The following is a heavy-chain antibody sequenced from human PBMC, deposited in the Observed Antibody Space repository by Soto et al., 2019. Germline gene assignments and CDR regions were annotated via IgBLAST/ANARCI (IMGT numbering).Heavy chain of an antibody. J-gene: IGHJ4*02. CDR1: GYTFTSYY. V-gene: IGHV1-46*01. CDR3: ARAFPDIVLMVYAGYFDY. CDR2: INPSGGST. Sequence: QVQLVKSGAEVKKPGASVKVSCKASGYTFTSYYMHWVRQAPGQGLEWMGIINPSGGSTSYAQKFQGGVTMTRDTSTSTVYMELSSLRSEDTAVYYCARAFPDIVLMVYAGYFDYWGQGTLVTVSS. D-gene: IGHD2-8*01.